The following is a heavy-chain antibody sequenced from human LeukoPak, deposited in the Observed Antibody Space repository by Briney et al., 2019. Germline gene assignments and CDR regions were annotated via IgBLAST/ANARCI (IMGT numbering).Heavy chain of an antibody. V-gene: IGHV3-23*01. D-gene: IGHD3-10*01. CDR3: AKHDLSGSYFVY. CDR2: ICGSGSCT. CDR1: GFTFSNYA. Sequence: PGGSLRLSCAASGFTFSNYALGWGRQAPGKGLEWVSTICGSGSCTYYADSVKGRFTISRDNSRNTLSLQMNSLRVEDAALYYCAKHDLSGSYFVYWGQGTLVTVSS. J-gene: IGHJ4*02.